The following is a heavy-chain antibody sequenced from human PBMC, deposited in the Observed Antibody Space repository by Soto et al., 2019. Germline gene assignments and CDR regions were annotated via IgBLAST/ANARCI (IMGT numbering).Heavy chain of an antibody. CDR3: ARDTIFGVVIIGWFDP. CDR1: GDTFNNYA. J-gene: IGHJ5*02. CDR2: IIPIFGTA. Sequence: QVQLVQSGAEVKKPGSSVKVSCKASGDTFNNYAISWVRQAPGQGLEWMGGIIPIFGTANYAQKFQGRVALTADESTNTAYMELSSLRSEDTAIYYCARDTIFGVVIIGWFDPWGQGTLVTVSS. V-gene: IGHV1-69*12. D-gene: IGHD3-3*01.